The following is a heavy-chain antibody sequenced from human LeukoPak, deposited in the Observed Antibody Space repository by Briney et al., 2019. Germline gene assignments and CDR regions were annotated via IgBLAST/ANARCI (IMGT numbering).Heavy chain of an antibody. CDR1: GGSISSYY. CDR2: IYYSGTT. V-gene: IGHV4-59*12. CDR3: ARVPPGDY. Sequence: SETLSLTCTVSGGSISSYYWSWIRQPPGKGLEWIGYIYYSGTTNYNPSLKSRVTISVDTSKNQFSLKLSSVTAADTAVYYCARVPPGDYWGQGTLVTVSS. J-gene: IGHJ4*02.